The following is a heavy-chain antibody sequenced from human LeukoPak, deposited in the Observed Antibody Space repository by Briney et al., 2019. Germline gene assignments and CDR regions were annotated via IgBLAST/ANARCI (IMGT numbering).Heavy chain of an antibody. J-gene: IGHJ5*02. CDR3: ARHPPYYYDSSGYYFDP. V-gene: IGHV4-39*07. CDR2: IYYSGST. Sequence: PSQTLSLTCTVSGGSISSGGYYWGWIRQPPGKGLEWIGSIYYSGSTYYYPSLKSRVTISVDTSKNQFSLRLSSVTAADTAVYYCARHPPYYYDSSGYYFDPWGQGTLVTVSS. CDR1: GGSISSGGYY. D-gene: IGHD3-22*01.